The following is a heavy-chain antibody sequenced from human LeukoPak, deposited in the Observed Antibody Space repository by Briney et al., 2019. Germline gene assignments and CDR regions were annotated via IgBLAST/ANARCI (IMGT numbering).Heavy chain of an antibody. V-gene: IGHV3-23*01. J-gene: IGHJ4*02. CDR2: INASGGST. Sequence: PGGSLRLSCVASGFIFSSYAMNWVRQAPGKGLEWVSVINASGGSTYYADSVKGRFTISRDNSKNTLYLQMNSLRVEDTAVYYCATQSSDWTYWGQGTLVTVSS. CDR3: ATQSSDWTY. D-gene: IGHD6-19*01. CDR1: GFIFSSYA.